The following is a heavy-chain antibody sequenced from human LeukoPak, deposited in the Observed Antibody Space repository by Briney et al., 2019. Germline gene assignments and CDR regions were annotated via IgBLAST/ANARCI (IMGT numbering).Heavy chain of an antibody. J-gene: IGHJ4*02. D-gene: IGHD1-26*01. Sequence: ASVKVSCKASGYTFTSYYMHWVRHAPGQGLEWMGIINPSGGSTSYAQKFQGRVTMTRDSSTSKVYMELSSLRSEDTAEYCCARDPRGSSDYWGQGTLVTVSS. CDR1: GYTFTSYY. CDR3: ARDPRGSSDY. V-gene: IGHV1-46*01. CDR2: INPSGGST.